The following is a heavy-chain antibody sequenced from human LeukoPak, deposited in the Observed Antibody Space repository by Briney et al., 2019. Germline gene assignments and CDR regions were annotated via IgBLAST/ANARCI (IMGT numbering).Heavy chain of an antibody. Sequence: GGSLRLSCAASGFSLSSYEMNWVRQAPGKGLEWVSYISSSGSTIHHADSVKGRFTISRDNAKNSLYLLMNSLRAEDTAVYYCAVKGGYSWNRRAFDIWGQGTTVTVSS. CDR2: ISSSGSTI. D-gene: IGHD1-20*01. CDR3: AVKGGYSWNRRAFDI. V-gene: IGHV3-48*03. J-gene: IGHJ3*02. CDR1: GFSLSSYE.